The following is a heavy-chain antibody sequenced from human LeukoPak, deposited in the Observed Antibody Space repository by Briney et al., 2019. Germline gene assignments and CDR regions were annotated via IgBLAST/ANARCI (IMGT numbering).Heavy chain of an antibody. J-gene: IGHJ5*02. Sequence: ASVKVSCKASGYTFTGYDINWVRQATGQGLEWMGWMNPNSGNTGYAQKFQGRVTMTRNTSISTAYMELSSLRSEDTAVYYCARGQRVEMATIQPWGQGTLVTVSS. D-gene: IGHD5-24*01. CDR3: ARGQRVEMATIQP. V-gene: IGHV1-8*01. CDR2: MNPNSGNT. CDR1: GYTFTGYD.